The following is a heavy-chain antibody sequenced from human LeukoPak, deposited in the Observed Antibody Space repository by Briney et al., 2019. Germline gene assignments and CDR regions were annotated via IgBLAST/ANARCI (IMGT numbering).Heavy chain of an antibody. D-gene: IGHD6-6*01. Sequence: GGSLRLSCAASGSTLSNYSMNWVRQAPGKGLEWVSSISSSSSYIYYADSVKGRFTISRDNAKNSLYLQMNSLRADDTAVYYCARAVRITDRTEYFQHWGQGTLVTVSS. CDR3: ARAVRITDRTEYFQH. CDR2: ISSSSSYI. CDR1: GSTLSNYS. J-gene: IGHJ1*01. V-gene: IGHV3-21*01.